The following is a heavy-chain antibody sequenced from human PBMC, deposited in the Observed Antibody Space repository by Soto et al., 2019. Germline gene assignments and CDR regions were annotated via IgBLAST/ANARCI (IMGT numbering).Heavy chain of an antibody. CDR2: INHSGST. CDR3: ARAGSGWGYFPH. Sequence: SETLSLTCAVYGGSFSGYYWSWIRQPPGKGLEWIGEINHSGSTNYNPSLKSRVTISVDTSKNQFSLKLGSVTAADTAVYYCARAGSGWGYFPHWGQGTLVTVSS. CDR1: GGSFSGYY. V-gene: IGHV4-34*01. D-gene: IGHD6-19*01. J-gene: IGHJ1*01.